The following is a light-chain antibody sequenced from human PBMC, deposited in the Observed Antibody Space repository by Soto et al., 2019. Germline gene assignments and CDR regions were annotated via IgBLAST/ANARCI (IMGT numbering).Light chain of an antibody. Sequence: QTVVTQEPSFSVSPGGTVTLTCGLSSGSVSTNYYPSWYQQTPGQSPRTLIYSTDIRSSGVPDRFSGSILGNKAALTITGAQADVEFGYFCVLYMGGGIPPVFGGGTTLTVL. CDR2: STD. J-gene: IGLJ3*02. CDR3: VLYMGGGIPPV. V-gene: IGLV8-61*01. CDR1: SGSVSTNYY.